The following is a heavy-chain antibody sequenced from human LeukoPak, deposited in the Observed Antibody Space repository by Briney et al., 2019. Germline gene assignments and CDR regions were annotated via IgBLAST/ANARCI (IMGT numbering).Heavy chain of an antibody. D-gene: IGHD3-10*01. J-gene: IGHJ4*02. V-gene: IGHV3-30*04. CDR1: GFTFSSYA. CDR2: VSYDGNNK. Sequence: PGRSLRLSCAASGFTFSSYALHWVRQPPGKGLEWVAVVSYDGNNKFYADSVKGRFTISRDNSKNTLYLQMNSLRVEDTAVYYCARDRYYGSGSYYIDYWGQGTLVTLSS. CDR3: ARDRYYGSGSYYIDY.